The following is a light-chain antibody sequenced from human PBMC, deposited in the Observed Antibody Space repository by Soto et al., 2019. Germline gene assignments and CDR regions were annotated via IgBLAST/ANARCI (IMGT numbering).Light chain of an antibody. CDR1: QSISSH. CDR2: DAS. CDR3: QQYGSSGAS. J-gene: IGKJ5*01. Sequence: IALTHSASTLSLSPGERSTPPCRASQSISSHFFWDQQKPGQAPRLLNYDASNRATGIQARFSGSGSGTDFTLTISSLEPEDFAVYYCQQYGSSGASFGQGTRLEI. V-gene: IGKV3-11*01.